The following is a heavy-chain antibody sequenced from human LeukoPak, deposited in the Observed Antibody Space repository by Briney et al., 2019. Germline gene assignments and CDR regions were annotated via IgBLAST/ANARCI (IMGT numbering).Heavy chain of an antibody. D-gene: IGHD3-16*01. CDR3: ARGSYFDY. Sequence: PGRSLRLSCAASGFTFDDYAMHWVRQAPGKSLEWVSGISWNSGSIGYADSVKGRFTISRDNAKNSLYLQMNSLRAEDTALYYCARGSYFDYWGQGTLVTVSS. CDR1: GFTFDDYA. CDR2: ISWNSGSI. V-gene: IGHV3-9*01. J-gene: IGHJ4*02.